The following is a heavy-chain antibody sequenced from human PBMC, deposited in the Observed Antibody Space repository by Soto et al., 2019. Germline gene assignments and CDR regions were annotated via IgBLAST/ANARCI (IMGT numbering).Heavy chain of an antibody. Sequence: SETLSLTCTVSGGSITSYNWNWLRQPPGKALEWIGYVYNSGSTNYNPSLKSRVTISVDTSKNQFSLKVNSLTAADTAVYYCARRAVVAVTGSLDNWLDPGGQGILVTVS. CDR1: GGSITSYN. CDR2: VYNSGST. J-gene: IGHJ5*02. D-gene: IGHD2-21*01. V-gene: IGHV4-59*01. CDR3: ARRAVVAVTGSLDNWLDP.